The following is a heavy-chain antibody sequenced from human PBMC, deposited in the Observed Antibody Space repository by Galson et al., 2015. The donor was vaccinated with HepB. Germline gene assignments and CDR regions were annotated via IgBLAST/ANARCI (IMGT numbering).Heavy chain of an antibody. CDR1: GFTFNTYS. CDR3: ARGPPFDF. CDR2: ISTSSTYI. Sequence: SLRLSCAASGFTFNTYSMNWVRQAPGKGLEWVSSISTSSTYIYYADSVKGRFTISRDNAKNSLYLQMNSLRAEDTAVYYCARGPPFDFWGQGTLVTVSS. V-gene: IGHV3-21*01. J-gene: IGHJ4*02.